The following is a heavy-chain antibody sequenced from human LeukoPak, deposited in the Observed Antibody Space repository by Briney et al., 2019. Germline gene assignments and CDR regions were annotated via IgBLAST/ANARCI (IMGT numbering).Heavy chain of an antibody. D-gene: IGHD2-15*01. CDR1: GFTFRSHW. CDR3: ARSLGYSSGG. V-gene: IGHV3-74*01. Sequence: PGGSLRLSCAASGFTFRSHWMPWVRQVPGKGLVWVSHISTDGTTTNYADSVKGRFTISRDNARDTLYPQMHSLRVDDTAVYYCARSLGYSSGGWGQGTLVTVSS. CDR2: ISTDGTTT. J-gene: IGHJ4*02.